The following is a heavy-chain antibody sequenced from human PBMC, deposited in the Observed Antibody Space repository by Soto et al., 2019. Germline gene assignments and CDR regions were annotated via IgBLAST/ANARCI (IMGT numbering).Heavy chain of an antibody. V-gene: IGHV4-31*02. Sequence: SETLSLTVTVSGGAIRSGGYYGCWICQHPGKGLEWIGYIYYSGNTYYNPSLKSRVTISQDTSKDQYSPKPSSVTAADPAVYYCARDQNGIEYYDFWSGYHHWFDPRGQGTLVTVSS. D-gene: IGHD3-3*01. CDR1: GGAIRSGGYY. J-gene: IGHJ5*02. CDR2: IYYSGNT. CDR3: ARDQNGIEYYDFWSGYHHWFDP.